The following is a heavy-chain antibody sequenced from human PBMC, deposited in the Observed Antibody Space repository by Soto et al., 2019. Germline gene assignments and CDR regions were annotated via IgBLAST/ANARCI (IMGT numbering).Heavy chain of an antibody. CDR1: GYTFIGYY. V-gene: IGHV1-2*06. CDR3: GRDGVGATPLGWFDP. J-gene: IGHJ5*02. D-gene: IGHD1-26*01. Sequence: QVQLVQSGAEVKKPGASVKVSCKASGYTFIGYYIHWVRQAPGQGLEWMGRINPRSGDTTYAQKFKGRRTMTRDTSISTAYMELSSLRSDDTAVYYCGRDGVGATPLGWFDPWGQGSLVTVSS. CDR2: INPRSGDT.